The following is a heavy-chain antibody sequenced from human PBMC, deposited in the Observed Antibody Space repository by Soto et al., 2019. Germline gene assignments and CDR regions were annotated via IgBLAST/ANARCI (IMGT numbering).Heavy chain of an antibody. V-gene: IGHV3-23*01. D-gene: IGHD5-12*01. Sequence: GSLRLSCVASGFTLSSYAITWVRQAPGKGLEWVSAISASGDNTYYADSVKGRFTIFRDNSKNTLYLQMNSLRAEDTAIYYCAKTGYGSDVLWWFDPWGQGTLVTVSS. CDR1: GFTLSSYA. CDR3: AKTGYGSDVLWWFDP. CDR2: ISASGDNT. J-gene: IGHJ5*02.